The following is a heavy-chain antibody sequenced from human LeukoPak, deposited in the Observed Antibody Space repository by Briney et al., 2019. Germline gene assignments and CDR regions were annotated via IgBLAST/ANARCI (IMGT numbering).Heavy chain of an antibody. J-gene: IGHJ4*02. D-gene: IGHD6-13*01. CDR3: ARMIAAAGNSLDY. Sequence: SETLSLTCTVSGGSISSYYWSWLRQPAGKGLEWIGRIYTSGSTNYNPSLKSRVTMSVDTSKNQFSLKLSSVTAADTAVYYCARMIAAAGNSLDYWGPGTLVTVSS. CDR1: GGSISSYY. V-gene: IGHV4-4*07. CDR2: IYTSGST.